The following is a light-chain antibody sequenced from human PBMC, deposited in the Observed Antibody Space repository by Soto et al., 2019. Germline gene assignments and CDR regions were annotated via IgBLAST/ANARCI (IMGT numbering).Light chain of an antibody. V-gene: IGKV1-12*01. CDR3: KQDNSFHIT. CDR2: AAY. J-gene: IGKJ5*01. Sequence: IQMTQSPSYVSASVGDRVTITCRASEGISSWLAWYQEKPGKDHKLLIYAAYSLQSGVPSRFSGSGSGTDFTLTISSMQPEDFATYYCKQDNSFHITLGKGTRVEIK. CDR1: EGISSW.